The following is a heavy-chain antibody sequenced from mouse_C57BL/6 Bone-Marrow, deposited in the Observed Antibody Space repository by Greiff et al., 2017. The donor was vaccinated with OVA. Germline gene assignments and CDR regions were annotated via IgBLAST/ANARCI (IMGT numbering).Heavy chain of an antibody. V-gene: IGHV7-1*01. CDR1: GFTFSDFY. J-gene: IGHJ4*01. CDR2: SRNKANDYTT. CDR3: ARDATPAMDY. Sequence: EVQRVESGGGLVQPGRSLRLSCATSGFTFSDFYMEWVRQAPGKGLEWIAASRNKANDYTTEYSASVKGRFIVSRYTSQSILYLQMNALRAEDTAIYSCARDATPAMDYWGQGTSVTVSS.